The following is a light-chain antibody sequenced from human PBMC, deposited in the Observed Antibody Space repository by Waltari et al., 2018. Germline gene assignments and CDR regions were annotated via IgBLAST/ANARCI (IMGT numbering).Light chain of an antibody. V-gene: IGKV3-20*01. J-gene: IGKJ2*01. CDR3: QQYGSSPYT. CDR1: QSVSNNY. CDR2: GAS. Sequence: NVLTQSPGTLSLSPGERGTLSCRASQSVSNNYLAWYQQKPGQAPRLLIYGASTRISGIPDRFSGSGSGTDFTLSINRLEHEDSAVYYCQQYGSSPYTFGQGTKLEIK.